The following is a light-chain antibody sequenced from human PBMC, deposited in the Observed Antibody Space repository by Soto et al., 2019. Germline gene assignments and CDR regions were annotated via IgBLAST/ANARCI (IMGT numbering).Light chain of an antibody. J-gene: IGLJ1*01. CDR2: EVT. CDR3: SSYRSSNTLYVRI. Sequence: QSVLTQPASVSGSPGQSITISCTGTSSDIGGYNSVSWYQHHPGKAPKLMISEVTNRPSGVSNRFSGSKSGNTASLTISGLQAEDEADYYCSSYRSSNTLYVRIFGTGTKVTVL. V-gene: IGLV2-14*01. CDR1: SSDIGGYNS.